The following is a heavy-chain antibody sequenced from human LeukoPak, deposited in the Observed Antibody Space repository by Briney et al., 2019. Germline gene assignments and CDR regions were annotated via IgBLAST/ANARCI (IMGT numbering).Heavy chain of an antibody. CDR1: GGSISSYY. D-gene: IGHD3-22*01. J-gene: IGHJ4*02. CDR2: IYYSGST. CDR3: ARADSSGYYYMVY. Sequence: SETLSLTCTVSGGSISSYYWSWIRQPPGKGLEWIGYIYYSGSTNYNPPLKSRVTISVDTSKNQFSLKLSSVTAADTAVYYCARADSSGYYYMVYWGQGTLVTVSS. V-gene: IGHV4-59*01.